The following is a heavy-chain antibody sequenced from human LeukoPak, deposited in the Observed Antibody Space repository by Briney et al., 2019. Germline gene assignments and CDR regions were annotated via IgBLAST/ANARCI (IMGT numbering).Heavy chain of an antibody. V-gene: IGHV3-66*01. D-gene: IGHD3-22*01. J-gene: IGHJ5*02. CDR2: ICSGGGST. CDR3: ARDYYYDSSAYRWFDP. CDR1: GFTVSSNY. Sequence: PGGSLRLSCAASGFTVSSNYMSWVRQAPGKGLEWVSVICSGGGSTYYADSVKGRFTISRDNSKNTLYLQMNTLRAEDTAVYYCARDYYYDSSAYRWFDPWGQGTLVTVSS.